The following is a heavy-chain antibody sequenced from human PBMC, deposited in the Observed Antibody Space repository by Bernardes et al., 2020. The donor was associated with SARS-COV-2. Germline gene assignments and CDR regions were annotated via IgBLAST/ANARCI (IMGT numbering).Heavy chain of an antibody. V-gene: IGHV5-51*01. Sequence: GGCLKISCHDSGHTVTSHWIAWVRPTPGKGLEWMGMIYPDDSESRFSPSFQGRVTISADKSINTAYLQWTSLKASDTAMYYCATHSDSSERGAFDLWGQGTLVSVSS. D-gene: IGHD6-6*01. CDR3: ATHSDSSERGAFDL. J-gene: IGHJ3*01. CDR2: IYPDDSES. CDR1: GHTVTSHW.